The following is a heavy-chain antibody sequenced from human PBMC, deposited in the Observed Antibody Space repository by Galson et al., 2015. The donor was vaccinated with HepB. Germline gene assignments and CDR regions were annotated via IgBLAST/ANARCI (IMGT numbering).Heavy chain of an antibody. CDR3: ATVLRGHHVNDGLWGQGLMLLSSCKAKNSLCRKKNSLRAEDAAIYYCATVLHGHHVHVSL. V-gene: IGHV3-11*06. CDR1: GFTFSDFSDYY. Sequence: SLRLSCAASGFTFSDFSDYYMSWIRQAPGRGLEWVSYISGSATDINYADSVKGRLTISRDNAKNPLYLHMNSLRAEDASIYYCATVLRGHHVNDGLWGQGLMLLSSCKAKNSLCRKKNSLRAEDAAIYYCATVLHGHHVHVSLWGKGTPVTV. J-gene: IGHJ4*02. D-gene: IGHD5/OR15-5a*01. CDR2: ISGSATDI.